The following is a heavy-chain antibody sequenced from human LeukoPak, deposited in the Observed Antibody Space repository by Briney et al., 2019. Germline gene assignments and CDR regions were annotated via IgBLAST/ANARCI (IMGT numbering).Heavy chain of an antibody. Sequence: GRSLRLSCAASGFTFSNYGIHWVRQAPGKGLEWVTVIWYDGSNKYYADSVKGRFTLSRDISRNTVYLQLNNLRVEDTATYYCARASWISTADAVCWGQGTQVTVSS. CDR2: IWYDGSNK. V-gene: IGHV3-33*01. D-gene: IGHD2-2*03. J-gene: IGHJ4*02. CDR1: GFTFSNYG. CDR3: ARASWISTADAVC.